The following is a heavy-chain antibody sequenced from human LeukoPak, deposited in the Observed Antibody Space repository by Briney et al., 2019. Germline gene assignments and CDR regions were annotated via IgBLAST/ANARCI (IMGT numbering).Heavy chain of an antibody. CDR3: AGSRYCSGGTCYATFDY. V-gene: IGHV4-4*07. J-gene: IGHJ4*02. CDR1: GGSISSSY. Sequence: SETLSLTCTVSGGSISSSYWSWIRQPAGKGLEYIGRIYTSGSTNYNPSLKSRVTMSVDTSKNHFSLKLSSVTAADTALYYCAGSRYCSGGTCYATFDYWGQGTLVTVSS. D-gene: IGHD2-15*01. CDR2: IYTSGST.